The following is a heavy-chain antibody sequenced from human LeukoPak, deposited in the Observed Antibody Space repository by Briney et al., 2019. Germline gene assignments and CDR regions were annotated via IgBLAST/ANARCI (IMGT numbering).Heavy chain of an antibody. Sequence: SETLSLTCAVYGGAFSGYYSSWIRQPPRKRLEWIGEINHSGSNNYNPSITSRVTISVDPSTIQFSLSLSSVSAADTAVYYCARFSSLGYCSSTSCYNWFDPWGQGTLVIVSS. V-gene: IGHV4-34*01. CDR1: GGAFSGYY. CDR2: INHSGSN. J-gene: IGHJ5*02. D-gene: IGHD2-2*02. CDR3: ARFSSLGYCSSTSCYNWFDP.